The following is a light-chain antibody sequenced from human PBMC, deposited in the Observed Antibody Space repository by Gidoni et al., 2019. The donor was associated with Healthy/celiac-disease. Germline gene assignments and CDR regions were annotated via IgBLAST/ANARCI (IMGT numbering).Light chain of an antibody. V-gene: IGKV3-11*01. Sequence: EIVFTQSPATLSLSPGERATLSCRASQSVSSYLAWYQQQPGQAPRLLIYDASNRATGIPARFSGSGSGTDSTLTISSLEPEDFAVYYCQQRSNWLITFXXXTRLEIQ. CDR1: QSVSSY. CDR2: DAS. J-gene: IGKJ5*01. CDR3: QQRSNWLIT.